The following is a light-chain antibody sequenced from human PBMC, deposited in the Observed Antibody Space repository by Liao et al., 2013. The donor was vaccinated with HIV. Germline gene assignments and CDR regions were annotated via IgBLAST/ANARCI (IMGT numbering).Light chain of an antibody. CDR1: NIGSKS. CDR3: QVWDNSRDHYV. Sequence: SYVLTQPPSVSVAPGKTARITCGGNNIGSKSVHWYQQKPGQAPVLVIYYDNEWPSGIPDRFSGSNSGNTATLTISGVEAGDEADYYCQVWDNSRDHYVFGSGTKVTVL. J-gene: IGLJ1*01. V-gene: IGLV3-21*01. CDR2: YDN.